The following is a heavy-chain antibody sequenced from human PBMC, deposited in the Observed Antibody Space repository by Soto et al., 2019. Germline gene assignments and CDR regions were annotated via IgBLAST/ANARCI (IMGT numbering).Heavy chain of an antibody. D-gene: IGHD2-2*01. CDR2: IYYSGST. CDR1: GGSISSSSYY. CDR3: ARHWIVVVPAASYWFDP. V-gene: IGHV4-39*01. J-gene: IGHJ5*02. Sequence: SETLSLTCTVSGGSISSSSYYWGWIRQPPGKGLEWIGSIYYSGSTYYNPSLKSRVTISVDTSKNQFSLKLSSVTAADTAVYYCARHWIVVVPAASYWFDPWGQGTLVTVYS.